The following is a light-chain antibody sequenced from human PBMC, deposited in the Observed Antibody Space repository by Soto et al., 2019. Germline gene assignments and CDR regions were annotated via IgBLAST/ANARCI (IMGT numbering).Light chain of an antibody. CDR1: SSDVGAYNY. J-gene: IGLJ1*01. V-gene: IGLV2-14*01. CDR2: EVS. CDR3: AAWDDSLNGYV. Sequence: QSVLTQPASVSGSPGQSSTISCTGTSSDVGAYNYVSWYQQLPGKAPKLIIYEVSKRPSGVPDRFSGSKSGNTASLAISGLQSEDEADYYCAAWDDSLNGYVFGTGTKVTVL.